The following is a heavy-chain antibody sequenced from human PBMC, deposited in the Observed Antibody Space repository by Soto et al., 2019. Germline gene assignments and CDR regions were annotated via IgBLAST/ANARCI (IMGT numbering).Heavy chain of an antibody. CDR1: GFTFSIFA. Sequence: PGGSLRLSCAASGFTFSIFAMSWVRQAPGRGLEWVSSISAGGGSTDYADSVKGRFTISRDNSKNTVYLQMNSLRAEDAAAYYCVKNPGYYYDSTRYHFDYWGQGTLVTVSS. V-gene: IGHV3-23*01. D-gene: IGHD3-22*01. CDR3: VKNPGYYYDSTRYHFDY. J-gene: IGHJ4*02. CDR2: ISAGGGST.